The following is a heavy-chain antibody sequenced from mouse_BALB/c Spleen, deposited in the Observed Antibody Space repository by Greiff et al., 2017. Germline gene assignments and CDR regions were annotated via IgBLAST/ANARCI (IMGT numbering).Heavy chain of an antibody. Sequence: EVQRVESGPELVKPGASVKISCKASGYSFTGYFMNWVMQSHGKSLEWIGRINPYNGDTFYNQKFKGKATLTVDKSSSTAHMELRSLASEDSAVYYCARSGDYPDYWGQGTTLTVSS. V-gene: IGHV1-20*02. CDR2: INPYNGDT. CDR1: GYSFTGYF. CDR3: ARSGDYPDY. D-gene: IGHD2-4*01. J-gene: IGHJ2*01.